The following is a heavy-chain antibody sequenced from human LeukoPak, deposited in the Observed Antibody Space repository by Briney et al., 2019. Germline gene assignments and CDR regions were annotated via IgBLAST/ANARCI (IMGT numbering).Heavy chain of an antibody. V-gene: IGHV4-59*01. Sequence: SETLSLTCTVSGGSISSYYWSWIRQPPGKGLEWIGYIYYSGSTNYNPSLKSRVTMSVDTSKNQFSLKLSSVTAADTAVYYCARGYYDFWSGYSYYYGMDVWGQGTTVTVSS. CDR1: GGSISSYY. CDR2: IYYSGST. D-gene: IGHD3-3*01. CDR3: ARGYYDFWSGYSYYYGMDV. J-gene: IGHJ6*02.